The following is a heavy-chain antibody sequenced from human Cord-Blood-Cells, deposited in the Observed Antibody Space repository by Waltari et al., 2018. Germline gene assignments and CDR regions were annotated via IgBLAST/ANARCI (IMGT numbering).Heavy chain of an antibody. CDR2: MRDYNCNT. Sequence: QVQLVQSGAEVKKPGASVKVSCKASGYTFTSYGISWVRQAPGQGLEWMGWMRDYNCNTNYARKLQGRVTMTTDTSTSTAYMELRSLRSDDTAVYYCARDLDCSSTSCYDYWGQGTLVTVSS. D-gene: IGHD2-2*01. CDR3: ARDLDCSSTSCYDY. V-gene: IGHV1-18*01. CDR1: GYTFTSYG. J-gene: IGHJ4*02.